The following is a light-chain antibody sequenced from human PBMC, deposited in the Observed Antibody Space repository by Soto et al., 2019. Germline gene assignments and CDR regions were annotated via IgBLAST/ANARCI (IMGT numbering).Light chain of an antibody. CDR2: AAS. Sequence: DIQLTPSPSFLSAPVGDRVNIPWRASQGISSYLAWYKQKPGKAPKLLIYAASTLQSGVPSRFSGSGSGTEFTLTISSLQREDFATYYCQQLNSYPFTFGQGTGLEIK. V-gene: IGKV1-9*01. CDR3: QQLNSYPFT. J-gene: IGKJ5*01. CDR1: QGISSY.